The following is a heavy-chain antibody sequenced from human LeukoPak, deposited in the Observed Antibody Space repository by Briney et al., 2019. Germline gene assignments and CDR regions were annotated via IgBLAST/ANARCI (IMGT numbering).Heavy chain of an antibody. V-gene: IGHV3-30*18. Sequence: PGGSLRLSCAASGFTFSSYGMHWVRQAPGKGLEWVAVISYDGSNKYYADSVKGRFTISRDNSKNTLYLQMNSLRAEDTAVYYCAKGPNYYGSGSQGPWGQGTLVTVSS. CDR1: GFTFSSYG. CDR3: AKGPNYYGSGSQGP. D-gene: IGHD3-10*01. J-gene: IGHJ5*02. CDR2: ISYDGSNK.